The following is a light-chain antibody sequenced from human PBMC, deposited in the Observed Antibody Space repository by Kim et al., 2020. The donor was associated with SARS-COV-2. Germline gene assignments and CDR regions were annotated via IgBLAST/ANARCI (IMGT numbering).Light chain of an antibody. Sequence: VSPVERATVSCRASQSVRTNLVWYQQKSGQAPRLLMHGASTRATGIPARFSGSGSGTEFTLTINSLQSEDFAVYYCQQYNEWPLTFGGGTKVDIK. CDR2: GAS. CDR3: QQYNEWPLT. J-gene: IGKJ4*01. V-gene: IGKV3-15*01. CDR1: QSVRTN.